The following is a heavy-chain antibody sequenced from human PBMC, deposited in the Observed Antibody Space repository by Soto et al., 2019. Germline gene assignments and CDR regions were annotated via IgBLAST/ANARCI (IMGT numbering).Heavy chain of an antibody. Sequence: QVQLVESGGGVVQPGRSLRLSCAASRFTFSNYAMHWVRQAPVKGLQWVAIMSYDGSNKYYADSVKDRFTISRDNSENTLYLQMNSLRAEDTAVYYGARGMTAPSDHYSGLDVWGQGTTVTVSS. CDR1: RFTFSNYA. CDR3: ARGMTAPSDHYSGLDV. CDR2: MSYDGSNK. V-gene: IGHV3-30-3*01. J-gene: IGHJ6*02. D-gene: IGHD5-18*01.